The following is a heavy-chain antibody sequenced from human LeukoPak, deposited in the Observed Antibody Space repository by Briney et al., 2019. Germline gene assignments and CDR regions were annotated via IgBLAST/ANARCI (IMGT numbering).Heavy chain of an antibody. CDR2: ISSNGGST. Sequence: GRSLRLSCAASGFTFSSYAMHWVRQAPGKGLEYVSAISSNGGSTYYANSVKGRFTISRDNSKNTLYLQMNSLRAEDTAVYYCASPGAYCGGDCYALPFFDYWGQGTLVTVSS. CDR1: GFTFSSYA. J-gene: IGHJ4*02. CDR3: ASPGAYCGGDCYALPFFDY. D-gene: IGHD2-21*01. V-gene: IGHV3-64*01.